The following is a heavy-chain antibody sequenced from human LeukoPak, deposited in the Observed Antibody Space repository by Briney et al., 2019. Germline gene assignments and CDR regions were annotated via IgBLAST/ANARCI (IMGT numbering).Heavy chain of an antibody. CDR1: GFAFSNFD. D-gene: IGHD3-3*01. V-gene: IGHV3-23*01. Sequence: PGGSLRLSCAASGFAFSNFDMSWVRQAPGKGLEWVSGMSGSGGSSYYADSVKGRFTISRDNSKNALYLQMNSLRADDTALYYCAKMEGQRLYDYCMDVWGKGTTVTVSS. CDR2: MSGSGGSS. CDR3: AKMEGQRLYDYCMDV. J-gene: IGHJ6*03.